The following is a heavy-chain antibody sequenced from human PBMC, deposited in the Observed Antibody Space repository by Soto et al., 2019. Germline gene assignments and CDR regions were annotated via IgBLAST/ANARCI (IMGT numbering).Heavy chain of an antibody. Sequence: QVQLVESGGGVVQPGRSQRLSCAASGFTFSSYAMHWVRQAPGKGLEWVAVISFDGSNKYYADSVKGRFTISRDNSKNTLYLQMNSLGAEDTAVYYCAREGSSDWSDYWGQGTLVTVSS. V-gene: IGHV3-30-3*01. J-gene: IGHJ4*02. D-gene: IGHD6-19*01. CDR2: ISFDGSNK. CDR3: AREGSSDWSDY. CDR1: GFTFSSYA.